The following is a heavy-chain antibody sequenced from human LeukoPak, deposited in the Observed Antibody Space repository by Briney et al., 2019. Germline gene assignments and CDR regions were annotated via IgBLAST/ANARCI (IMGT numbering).Heavy chain of an antibody. Sequence: GGSLRLSCAASGFSFHYYAKHWVRQAPGKGLEWVAVISYDGANEYYADSVKGRLTISRDNSKNTPYMEMSSLRPEDTAVYYCARDDKSYDSFFDYGIDVWGQGTTVTVSS. J-gene: IGHJ6*02. V-gene: IGHV3-30-3*01. D-gene: IGHD3-22*01. CDR1: GFSFHYYA. CDR2: ISYDGANE. CDR3: ARDDKSYDSFFDYGIDV.